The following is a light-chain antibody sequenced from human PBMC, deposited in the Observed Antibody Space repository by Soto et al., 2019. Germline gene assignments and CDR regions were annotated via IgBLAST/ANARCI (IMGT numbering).Light chain of an antibody. J-gene: IGKJ4*01. V-gene: IGKV1-9*01. CDR2: AAS. CDR3: QHYKTWPLA. Sequence: IQLTQSPSSLSASVGDRVTITCRASQGISSYLAWYQQKPGKAPKLLIYAASTLQSGVPSRFSGSGSGTDFTLTISSLQPEDFAIYYCQHYKTWPLAFGGGTKVDIK. CDR1: QGISSY.